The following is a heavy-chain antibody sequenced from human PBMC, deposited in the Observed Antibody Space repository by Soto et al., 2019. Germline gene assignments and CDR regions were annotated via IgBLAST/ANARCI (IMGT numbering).Heavy chain of an antibody. CDR2: IYYSGST. CDR1: GGSISSSSYY. J-gene: IGHJ3*02. CDR3: ARAEDIVVVPAAINAFDI. V-gene: IGHV4-39*01. D-gene: IGHD2-2*01. Sequence: SETLSLTCTVSGGSISSSSYYWGWIRQPPGKGLEWIGSIYYSGSTYYNPSLKSRVTISVDTSKNQFSLKLSSVTAADTAVYYCARAEDIVVVPAAINAFDIWGQGTMVTVSS.